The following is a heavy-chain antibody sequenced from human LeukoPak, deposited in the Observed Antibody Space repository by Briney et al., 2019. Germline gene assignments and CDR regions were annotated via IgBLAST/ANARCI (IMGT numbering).Heavy chain of an antibody. D-gene: IGHD6-13*01. CDR1: GFTFSSYA. Sequence: GGSLRLSCAASGFTFSSYAMHWVRQAPGKGLEWVAVISYDGSNKYYSDSVKGRFTISRDNSKNTLYLQMNSLRAEDTAVYYCASSIRSSSWYFDYWGQGTLVTVSS. CDR2: ISYDGSNK. CDR3: ASSIRSSSWYFDY. V-gene: IGHV3-30*04. J-gene: IGHJ4*02.